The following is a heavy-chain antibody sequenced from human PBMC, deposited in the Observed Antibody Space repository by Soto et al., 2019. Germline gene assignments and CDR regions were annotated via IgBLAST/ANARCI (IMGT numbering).Heavy chain of an antibody. CDR3: ARDLASAQRFLEWPIEYYFDY. D-gene: IGHD3-3*01. J-gene: IGHJ4*02. CDR1: GYTFTSYG. Sequence: GASVKVSCKASGYTFTSYGISWVRQAPGQGFEWMGWISAYNGNTNYAQKLQGRVTMTTDTSTSTAYMELRSLRSDDTAVYYCARDLASAQRFLEWPIEYYFDYWGQGTLVTVSS. CDR2: ISAYNGNT. V-gene: IGHV1-18*01.